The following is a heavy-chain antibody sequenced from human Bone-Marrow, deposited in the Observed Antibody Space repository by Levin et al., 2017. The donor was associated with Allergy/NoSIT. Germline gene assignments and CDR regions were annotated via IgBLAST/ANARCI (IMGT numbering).Heavy chain of an antibody. CDR2: IKQDGSEK. CDR1: GFTFSSYW. CDR3: ARTTPYTTYYFDY. V-gene: IGHV3-7*01. Sequence: GGSLRLSCAASGFTFSSYWMSWVRQAPGKGLEWVANIKQDGSEKYYVDSVKGRFTISRDNAKNSLYLQMNSLRAEDTAVYYCARTTPYTTYYFDYWGQGTLVTVSS. D-gene: IGHD2-2*02. J-gene: IGHJ4*02.